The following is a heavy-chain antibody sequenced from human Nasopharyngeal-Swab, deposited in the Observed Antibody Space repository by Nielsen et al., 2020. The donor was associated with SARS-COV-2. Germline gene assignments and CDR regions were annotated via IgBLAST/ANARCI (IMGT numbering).Heavy chain of an antibody. V-gene: IGHV4-34*01. Sequence: LETLSLTCAVYGGSFSGYYWSWIRQPPGKGLEWIGEINHSGSTNYNPSLKSRVTISVDTSKNQFSLKLSSVTAADTAVYYCARVSRRVRDIVVVPAARSPKYYYYGMDVWGQGTTVTVSS. D-gene: IGHD2-2*01. CDR3: ARVSRRVRDIVVVPAARSPKYYYYGMDV. CDR1: GGSFSGYY. J-gene: IGHJ6*02. CDR2: INHSGST.